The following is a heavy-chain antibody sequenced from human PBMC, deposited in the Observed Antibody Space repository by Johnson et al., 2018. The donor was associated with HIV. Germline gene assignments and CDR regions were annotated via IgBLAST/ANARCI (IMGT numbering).Heavy chain of an antibody. D-gene: IGHD4-17*01. J-gene: IGHJ3*02. CDR3: AREGWYGDYVDAFDI. V-gene: IGHV3-30*02. CDR2: IRYDGSNK. CDR1: GFTFSSYG. Sequence: VQLVESGGGVVQPGGSLRLSCAASGFTFSSYGMHWVRQAPGKGLEWVAFIRYDGSNKYYADSVKGRFTISRDNAKNSLYLQMNSLRVEDTALYYCAREGWYGDYVDAFDIWGQGTMVTVSS.